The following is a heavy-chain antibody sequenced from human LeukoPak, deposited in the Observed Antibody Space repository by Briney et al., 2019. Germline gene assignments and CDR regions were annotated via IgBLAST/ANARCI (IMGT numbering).Heavy chain of an antibody. Sequence: GGSLRLSCAASGFTFDDYAMHWVRQAPGKGLEWVSGINWNGGNTGYADSVKGRFTISRDNAKNSLYLQMNSLRAEDTALYYCARIRRGSSSWYYFDSWGQGTLVTVSS. V-gene: IGHV3-20*04. J-gene: IGHJ4*02. D-gene: IGHD6-13*01. CDR1: GFTFDDYA. CDR3: ARIRRGSSSWYYFDS. CDR2: INWNGGNT.